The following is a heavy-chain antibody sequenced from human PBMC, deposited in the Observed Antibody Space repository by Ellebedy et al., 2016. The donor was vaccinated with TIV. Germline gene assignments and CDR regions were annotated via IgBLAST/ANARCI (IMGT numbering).Heavy chain of an antibody. V-gene: IGHV3-30*03. D-gene: IGHD1-26*01. J-gene: IGHJ4*02. CDR1: GFTFSSYG. CDR3: ASGSYRGGYFDY. Sequence: GESLKISXAASGFTFSSYGMHWVRQAPGKGLEWVAVISYDGSNKYYADSVKGRFTISRDNSKNTLYLQMNSLRAEDTAVYYCASGSYRGGYFDYWGQGTLVTVSS. CDR2: ISYDGSNK.